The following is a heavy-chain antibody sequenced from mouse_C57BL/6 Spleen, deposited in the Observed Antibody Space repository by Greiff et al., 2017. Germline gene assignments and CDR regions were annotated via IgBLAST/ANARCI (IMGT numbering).Heavy chain of an antibody. CDR1: GFTFSSYG. Sequence: EVQVVESGGDLVKPGGSLKLSCAASGFTFSSYGMSWVRQTPDKRLEWVATISSGGSYTYYPDSVKGRFTISRDNAKNTLYLQMSSLKSEDTAMYYCARRDYDYDGTFAYWGQGTLVTVSA. CDR2: ISSGGSYT. V-gene: IGHV5-6*01. CDR3: ARRDYDYDGTFAY. D-gene: IGHD2-4*01. J-gene: IGHJ3*01.